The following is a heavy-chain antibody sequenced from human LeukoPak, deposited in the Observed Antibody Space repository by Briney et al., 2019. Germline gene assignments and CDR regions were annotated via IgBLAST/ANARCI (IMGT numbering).Heavy chain of an antibody. CDR2: IIPIFGTA. CDR3: AIYCDCSGRSCSSYYYGMDV. Sequence: SVKVSCKPSGGTFSSYAISWVRQAPGQGLEWMGGIIPIFGTANYAQKFQGRVTITADESTSTAYMELSSLRSDDMRVDYTAIYCDCSGRSCSSYYYGMDVWGQGTTVTVSS. V-gene: IGHV1-69*01. CDR1: GGTFSSYA. D-gene: IGHD2-15*01. J-gene: IGHJ6*02.